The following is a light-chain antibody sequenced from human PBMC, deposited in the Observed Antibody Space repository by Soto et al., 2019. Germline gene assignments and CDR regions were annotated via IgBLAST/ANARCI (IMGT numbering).Light chain of an antibody. Sequence: QSVLTQSPSASASLGASVKLTCTLSSGHSNYAIAWHQQQPEKGPRYLMKVNSGGSHIKGDGIPDRFSGSSSGAERYLFISSLQSEDEADYYCQTWGTGSAFVVFGGGTQLIVL. V-gene: IGLV4-69*01. J-gene: IGLJ7*01. CDR3: QTWGTGSAFVV. CDR1: SGHSNYA. CDR2: VNSGGSH.